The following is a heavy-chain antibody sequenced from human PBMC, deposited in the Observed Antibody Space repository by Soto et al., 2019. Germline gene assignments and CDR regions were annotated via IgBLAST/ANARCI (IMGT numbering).Heavy chain of an antibody. Sequence: QVQLVQSGAEVKKPGSSVKVSCKASGYTFTSYYMHWVRQAPGQGLEWMGIINPSGGSTSYAQKFQCGVTMTRDTSTSTVYMELIKLSSEETAVSYCESTAPRRDGYYDHWGQGTLVTVSS. CDR3: ESTAPRRDGYYDH. CDR2: INPSGGST. V-gene: IGHV1-46*01. J-gene: IGHJ4*02. CDR1: GYTFTSYY.